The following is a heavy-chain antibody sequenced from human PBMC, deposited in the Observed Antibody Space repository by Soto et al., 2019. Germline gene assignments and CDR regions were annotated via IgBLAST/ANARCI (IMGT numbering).Heavy chain of an antibody. V-gene: IGHV1-18*01. J-gene: IGHJ4*02. D-gene: IGHD5-12*01. CDR3: AREGMATKSFDY. CDR1: GYTFTSYG. CDR2: ISAYNGNT. Sequence: QVQLVQSGAEVKKPGASVKVSCKASGYTFTSYGISWVRQAPGQGLEWMGWISAYNGNTNYAQKLQGRVTMTTDTSMSTGDMELRRLRSDDTAVYYCAREGMATKSFDYWGQGTLVTVSS.